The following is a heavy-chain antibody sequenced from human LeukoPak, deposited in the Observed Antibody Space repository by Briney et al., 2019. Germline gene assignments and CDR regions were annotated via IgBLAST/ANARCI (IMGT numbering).Heavy chain of an antibody. Sequence: SETLSLTCTVSGGSISSSSYYWGWIRQPPGKGLEWIGSMYYSGNTYYNPSLKSRVTISVDTSKNQFSLKLSSVTAADTAVYYCARDDPKLEGFDPWGQGTLVTVSS. D-gene: IGHD1-1*01. J-gene: IGHJ5*02. CDR3: ARDDPKLEGFDP. CDR2: MYYSGNT. V-gene: IGHV4-39*07. CDR1: GGSISSSSYY.